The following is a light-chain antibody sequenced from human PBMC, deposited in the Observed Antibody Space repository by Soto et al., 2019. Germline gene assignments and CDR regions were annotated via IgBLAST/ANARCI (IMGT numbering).Light chain of an antibody. CDR3: QQRSNWPLT. J-gene: IGKJ4*01. CDR1: QSVSSY. CDR2: DAS. Sequence: EIALTQSPATLSLSPGEIATLSCRASQSVSSYLAWYQQKPGQAPRLLIYDASNRATGIPARFSGSGSGTDFTLTISSLEPEDFAVYYCQQRSNWPLTFGGGTKVEIK. V-gene: IGKV3-11*01.